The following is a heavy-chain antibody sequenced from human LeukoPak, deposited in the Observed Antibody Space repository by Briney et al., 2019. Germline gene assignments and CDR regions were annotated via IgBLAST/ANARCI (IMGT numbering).Heavy chain of an antibody. V-gene: IGHV3-72*01. CDR3: ARDGGDAIYSAFDI. CDR1: GFIFSDYI. D-gene: IGHD3-16*01. J-gene: IGHJ3*02. CDR2: IRRGSNGYTT. Sequence: GGSLRLSCAASGFIFSDYILDWVRQAPGKGLGWVGRIRRGSNGYTTEYAASVKGRFTISRDDSKSSLYLTMNSLKTEDTAVYHCARDGGDAIYSAFDIWGQGTMVTVSS.